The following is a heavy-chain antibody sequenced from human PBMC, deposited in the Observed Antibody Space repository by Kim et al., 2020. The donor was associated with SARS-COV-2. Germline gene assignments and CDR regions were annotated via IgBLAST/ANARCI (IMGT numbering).Heavy chain of an antibody. Sequence: SETLSLTCTVSGGSISSGSYYWSWIRQPAGKGLEWIGRIYTSGSTNYNPSLKSRVTISVDTSKNQFSLKLSSVTAADTAVYYCARDSSVGSSDYWGQGTLVTVSS. V-gene: IGHV4-61*02. CDR2: IYTSGST. D-gene: IGHD3-10*01. J-gene: IGHJ4*02. CDR1: GGSISSGSYY. CDR3: ARDSSVGSSDY.